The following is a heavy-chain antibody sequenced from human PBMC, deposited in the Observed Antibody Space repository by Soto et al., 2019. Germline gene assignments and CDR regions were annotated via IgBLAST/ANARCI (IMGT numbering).Heavy chain of an antibody. V-gene: IGHV3-30-3*01. CDR3: AREEYSSSEFDY. Sequence: GGSLRLSCSASGFTFSNYAMHWVRQAPGKGLEWLAAISFDGRNKYYADSVKGRFTISRDNSKNTLYLQMNSLRAEDTAVYYCAREEYSSSEFDYWGQGTLVTVSS. CDR1: GFTFSNYA. D-gene: IGHD6-6*01. CDR2: ISFDGRNK. J-gene: IGHJ4*02.